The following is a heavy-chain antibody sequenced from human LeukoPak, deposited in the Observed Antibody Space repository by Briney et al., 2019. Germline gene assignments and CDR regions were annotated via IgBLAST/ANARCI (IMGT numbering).Heavy chain of an antibody. D-gene: IGHD3-22*01. CDR1: GGSFSGYY. V-gene: IGHV4-34*01. J-gene: IGHJ5*02. Sequence: PSETLSLTCAVYGGSFSGYYWSWIRQPPGKGLEWIGEINHSGSTNYNPSLKSRVTISVDTSKNQFSLKLSSVTAEDTAVYYCAKDLTLPRHPDDSSGSWGQGTLVTVSS. CDR2: INHSGST. CDR3: AKDLTLPRHPDDSSGS.